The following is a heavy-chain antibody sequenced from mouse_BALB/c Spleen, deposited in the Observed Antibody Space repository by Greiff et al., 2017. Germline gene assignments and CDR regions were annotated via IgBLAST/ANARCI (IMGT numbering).Heavy chain of an antibody. CDR3: ATYYGYWFAY. Sequence: QVQLQQSGSVLVRPGASVKLSCKASGYTFTSSWMHWAKQRPGQGLEWIGEIHPNSGNTNYNEKFKGKATLTVDTSSSTAYVDLSSLTSEDSAVYYCATYYGYWFAYWGQGTLVTVSA. CDR1: GYTFTSSW. CDR2: IHPNSGNT. D-gene: IGHD1-2*01. V-gene: IGHV1S130*01. J-gene: IGHJ3*01.